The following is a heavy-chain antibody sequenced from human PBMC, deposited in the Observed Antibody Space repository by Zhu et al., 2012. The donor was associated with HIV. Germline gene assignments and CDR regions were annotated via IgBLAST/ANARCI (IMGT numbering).Heavy chain of an antibody. D-gene: IGHD1-26*01. Sequence: QVQLQQWGAGLLKPSETLSLTCAVYGRSFSGYFWSWIRQPPGKGLEWIGQINHSGSTNYNPSLKSRVTISVDTSKKQFSLNLSSVSAADTAVYYCARARDGGSYGLDWFDPWGQGTLVTVSS. CDR1: GRSFSGYF. CDR2: INHSGST. J-gene: IGHJ5*02. V-gene: IGHV4-34*01. CDR3: ARARDGGSYGLDWFDP.